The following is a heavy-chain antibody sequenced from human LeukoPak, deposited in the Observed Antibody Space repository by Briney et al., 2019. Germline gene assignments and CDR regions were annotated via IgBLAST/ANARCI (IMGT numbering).Heavy chain of an antibody. Sequence: PSETLSLTCTVSGGSISSGGYYWSWIRQPPGKGLEWIGYIYHSGSTYYNPSLKSRVTISVDRSKNQFSLKLSSVTAADTAVYYCALGDSSGYPLGYWGQGTLVTVSS. CDR3: ALGDSSGYPLGY. CDR1: GGSISSGGYY. D-gene: IGHD3-22*01. J-gene: IGHJ4*02. V-gene: IGHV4-30-2*01. CDR2: IYHSGST.